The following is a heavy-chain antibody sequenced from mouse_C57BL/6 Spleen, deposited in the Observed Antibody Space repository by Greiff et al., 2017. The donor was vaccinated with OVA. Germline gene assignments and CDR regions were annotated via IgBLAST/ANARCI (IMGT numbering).Heavy chain of an antibody. CDR3: TRLFGSIYWYFDV. D-gene: IGHD1-1*01. V-gene: IGHV6-6*01. J-gene: IGHJ1*03. CDR1: GFTFSDAW. CDR2: IRNKANNHAT. Sequence: EVKVEESGGGLVQPGGSMKLSCAASGFTFSDAWMDWVRQSPEKGLEWVAEIRNKANNHATYYAESVKGRFTISRDDSKSSVYLQMNSLRAEDTGIYYCTRLFGSIYWYFDVWGTGTTVTVSS.